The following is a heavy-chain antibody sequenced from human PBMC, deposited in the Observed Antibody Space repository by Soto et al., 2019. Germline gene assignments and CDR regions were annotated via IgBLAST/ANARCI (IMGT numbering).Heavy chain of an antibody. CDR3: ARGLYCSSTSCYYYYGMDV. Sequence: VQLVESGGGLVQPGGSLRLSCAASGFTFSSYWMSWVRQAPGKGLEWVANIKQDGSEKYYVDSVKGRFTISRDNAKNSLYLQMNSLRAEDTAVYYCARGLYCSSTSCYYYYGMDVWGQGTTVTVSS. CDR2: IKQDGSEK. V-gene: IGHV3-7*01. D-gene: IGHD2-2*01. CDR1: GFTFSSYW. J-gene: IGHJ6*02.